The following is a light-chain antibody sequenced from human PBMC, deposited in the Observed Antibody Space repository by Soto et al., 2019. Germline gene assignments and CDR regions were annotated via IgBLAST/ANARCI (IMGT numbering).Light chain of an antibody. CDR1: QAVGSN. CDR2: DAS. V-gene: IGKV3-15*01. CDR3: QQYKDWPPYT. J-gene: IGKJ2*01. Sequence: IVLTQSPATLSVSPGERATLSCRASQAVGSNLAWYQQRPGQAPRLLIYDASTRATGIPHRFSGGGSGTDFTLTISSLQSDDFAVYFCQQYKDWPPYTFGQGTKLEIK.